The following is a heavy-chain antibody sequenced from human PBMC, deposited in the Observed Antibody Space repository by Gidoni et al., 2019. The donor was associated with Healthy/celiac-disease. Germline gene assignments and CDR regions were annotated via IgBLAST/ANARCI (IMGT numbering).Heavy chain of an antibody. Sequence: QVQLVQSGAEVKKPGSSVKVSCKASGGTFSSYAISWVRQAPGQGLEWMGGIIPIFGTATYAQKFQGRVTITADESTSTAYMELSSLRSEDTAVYYCARRLAAAGDYYFDYWGQGTLVTVSS. V-gene: IGHV1-69*01. CDR2: IIPIFGTA. CDR1: GGTFSSYA. D-gene: IGHD6-13*01. J-gene: IGHJ4*02. CDR3: ARRLAAAGDYYFDY.